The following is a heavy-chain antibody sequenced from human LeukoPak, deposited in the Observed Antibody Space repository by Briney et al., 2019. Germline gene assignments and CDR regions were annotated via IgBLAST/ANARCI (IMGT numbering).Heavy chain of an antibody. Sequence: SETLSLTCTVSGHSISSGDYWGWIRQPPGKGLEWIGSIYHSGSTYYNPSLKSRVTISVDTSKNQFSLKLSSVTAADTAVYYCARDQARADYGSGSYGAFDIWGQGTMVTVSS. CDR3: ARDQARADYGSGSYGAFDI. V-gene: IGHV4-38-2*02. CDR2: IYHSGST. J-gene: IGHJ3*02. CDR1: GHSISSGDY. D-gene: IGHD3-10*01.